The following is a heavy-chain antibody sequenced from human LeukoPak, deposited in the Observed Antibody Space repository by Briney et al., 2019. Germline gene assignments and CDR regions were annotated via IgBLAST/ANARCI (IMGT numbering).Heavy chain of an antibody. CDR2: INHSGRT. J-gene: IGHJ6*02. Sequence: SETLSLTCAVYGGSFSGYYWSWIRQPPGKGLEWIGEINHSGRTNYNPSLKSRVTISVDTSKNQFSLTLSSVTAADTAVYYCARENYYGSGSYYPYYYYGMDVWGQGTTVTVSS. CDR1: GGSFSGYY. V-gene: IGHV4-34*01. D-gene: IGHD3-10*01. CDR3: ARENYYGSGSYYPYYYYGMDV.